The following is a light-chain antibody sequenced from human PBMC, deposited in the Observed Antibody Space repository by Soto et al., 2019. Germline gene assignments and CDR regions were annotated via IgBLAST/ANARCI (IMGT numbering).Light chain of an antibody. CDR3: QQYNSWPPMA. Sequence: EIVMTQSPATLSVSPGERATLYCRASQSVSSNLAWYQQKPGQAPRLLIYGASTRATGIPARFSGSGSGTEFTLTISSLQSEDFAVYYCQQYNSWPPMAFGQGTKVEIK. CDR1: QSVSSN. V-gene: IGKV3-15*01. CDR2: GAS. J-gene: IGKJ1*01.